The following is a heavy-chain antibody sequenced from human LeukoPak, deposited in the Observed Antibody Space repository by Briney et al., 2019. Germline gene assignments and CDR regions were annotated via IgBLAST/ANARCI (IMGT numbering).Heavy chain of an antibody. CDR3: ARARVIPASFDD. D-gene: IGHD3-16*02. J-gene: IGHJ4*02. Sequence: PSQTLSLTCTVSGGSITFGSYYWTWIRQPAGKGLEWIGRIYTSGRTFYNPSLRSRVTISMDTSMNQFSLRLNSVTAADTAVYYCARARVIPASFDDWGQGTLVTVSS. CDR1: GGSITFGSYY. V-gene: IGHV4-61*02. CDR2: IYTSGRT.